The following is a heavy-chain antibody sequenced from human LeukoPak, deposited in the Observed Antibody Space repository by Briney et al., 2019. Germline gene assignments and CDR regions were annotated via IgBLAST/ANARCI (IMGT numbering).Heavy chain of an antibody. CDR1: GFTFSSYS. CDR3: AKDSAKKYDDY. Sequence: GGSRRLSCAASGFTFSSYSMNWVRQAPGKGLEWVSYISSSSSSTIYYADSVKGRFTISRDNSKNTPYLQINGLRAEDTAVYYCAKDSAKKYDDYWGQGTLVTVSS. CDR2: ISSSSSSTI. D-gene: IGHD2/OR15-2a*01. J-gene: IGHJ4*02. V-gene: IGHV3-48*01.